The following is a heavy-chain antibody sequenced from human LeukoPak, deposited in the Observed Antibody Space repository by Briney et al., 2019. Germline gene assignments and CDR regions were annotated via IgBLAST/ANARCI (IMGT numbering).Heavy chain of an antibody. CDR3: ATTVAGYPDDYLDY. CDR1: EFTFSNYW. J-gene: IGHJ4*02. D-gene: IGHD6-19*01. Sequence: GGSLRLSCAASEFTFSNYWMSWVRQAPGKGLERVAHTNQDGSKNYYVDSVRGRFTISKDNAKNSLYLQMNSLRAEDTAVYYCATTVAGYPDDYLDYWGQGTLVTVSS. CDR2: TNQDGSKN. V-gene: IGHV3-7*01.